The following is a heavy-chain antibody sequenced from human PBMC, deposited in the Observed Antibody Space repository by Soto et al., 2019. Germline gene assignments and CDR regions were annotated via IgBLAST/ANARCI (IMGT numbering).Heavy chain of an antibody. CDR3: AKAGDLSPLDYYYGMDV. D-gene: IGHD2-21*02. Sequence: EVQLLESGGGLVQPGGSLRLSCAASGFTFSSYAMSWVRQAPGKGLEWVSAISGSGGSTYYADSVKGRFTISRDNSKNTLYLQMNSLRAEDTAVYYCAKAGDLSPLDYYYGMDVWGQGTTVTVSS. J-gene: IGHJ6*02. CDR1: GFTFSSYA. V-gene: IGHV3-23*01. CDR2: ISGSGGST.